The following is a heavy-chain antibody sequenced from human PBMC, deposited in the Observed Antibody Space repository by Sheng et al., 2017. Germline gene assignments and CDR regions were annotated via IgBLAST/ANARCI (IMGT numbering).Heavy chain of an antibody. V-gene: IGHV3-11*04. CDR2: ISSTGSAI. D-gene: IGHD3-16*01. Sequence: QVQLVESGGGLVKPGGSLRLSCAASGFTFSDHYMSWIRQAPGKGLEWISYISSTGSAIYYADSVKGRFTISRDNAKNSLFLQVNSLRAEDTALYFCARYRGSYDYFDLWGRGTPVTVSS. CDR1: GFTFSDHY. J-gene: IGHJ2*01. CDR3: ARYRGSYDYFDL.